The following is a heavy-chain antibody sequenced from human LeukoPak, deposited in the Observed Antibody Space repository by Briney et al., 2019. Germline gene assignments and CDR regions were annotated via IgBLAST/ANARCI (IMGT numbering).Heavy chain of an antibody. V-gene: IGHV4-34*01. CDR3: ARSRLRAGAFDI. Sequence: KPSETLSLTCAVYGGSFSGYYWSWIRQPPGKGLEWIGEINHSGSTNYNPSLKSRVTISVGTSKNQFSLKLSSVTAADTAVYYCARSRLRAGAFDIWGQGTMDTVSS. J-gene: IGHJ3*02. CDR2: INHSGST. D-gene: IGHD3-16*01. CDR1: GGSFSGYY.